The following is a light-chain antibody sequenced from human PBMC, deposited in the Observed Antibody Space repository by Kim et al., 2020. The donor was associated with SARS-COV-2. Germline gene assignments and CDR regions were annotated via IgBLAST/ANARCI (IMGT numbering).Light chain of an antibody. CDR1: SSDVNSYYR. CDR2: ELD. V-gene: IGLV2-18*02. CDR3: SSYTTSNTYV. J-gene: IGLJ1*01. Sequence: QSALTQPPSVSGSPGQSVTISCAGTSSDVNSYYRVSWYQQPPGAAPKLIIYELDNRASGVPDRFSASKSGDTASLTISGLQAEDEADYYCSSYTTSNTYVFGTGTKVTVL.